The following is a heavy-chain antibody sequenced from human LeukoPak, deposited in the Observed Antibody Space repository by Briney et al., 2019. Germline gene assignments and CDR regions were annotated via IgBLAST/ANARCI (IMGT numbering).Heavy chain of an antibody. D-gene: IGHD2-2*01. CDR3: ARDRYCTTTRCSDY. CDR2: IGTAGDT. Sequence: GGSLRLSCAASGFTFSSYDMHWVRQATGKGLEWVSAIGTAGDTYYPGSVKGRFTISRENAKNSLYLQMNSLRAGDTAVYYCARDRYCTTTRCSDYWGQGTLVTVSS. CDR1: GFTFSSYD. V-gene: IGHV3-13*01. J-gene: IGHJ4*02.